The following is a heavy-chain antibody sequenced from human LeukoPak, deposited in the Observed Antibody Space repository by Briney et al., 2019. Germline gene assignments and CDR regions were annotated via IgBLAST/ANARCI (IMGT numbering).Heavy chain of an antibody. CDR2: ISYDGSNK. CDR1: GFTFSSYA. V-gene: IGHV3-30-3*01. J-gene: IGHJ3*02. CDR3: ARGGDSSGYFHESFAFDI. D-gene: IGHD3-22*01. Sequence: PGRSLRLSCAASGFTFSSYAMHWVRQAPSKGLEWVAVISYDGSNKYYADSVKGRFTISRDNSKNTLYLQMNSLRAEDTAVYYCARGGDSSGYFHESFAFDIWGQGTMVTVSS.